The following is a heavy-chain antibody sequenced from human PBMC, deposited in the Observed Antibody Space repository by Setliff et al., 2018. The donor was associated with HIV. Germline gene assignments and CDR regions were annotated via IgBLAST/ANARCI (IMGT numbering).Heavy chain of an antibody. V-gene: IGHV4-34*01. D-gene: IGHD3-22*01. CDR3: ASLFHDTSAPWLYYFDY. CDR2: INHSGST. CDR1: GGSFTDYY. Sequence: SETLSLTCAVFGGSFTDYYWIWIRQPPGKGLEWIGEINHSGSTHYNPSLKSRVTMSVGTSKNQFSLKLSSVTAADTAVYYCASLFHDTSAPWLYYFDYWGQGTLVTVSS. J-gene: IGHJ4*02.